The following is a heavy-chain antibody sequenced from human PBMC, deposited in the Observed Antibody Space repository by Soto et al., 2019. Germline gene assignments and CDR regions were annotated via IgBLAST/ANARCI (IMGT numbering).Heavy chain of an antibody. V-gene: IGHV1-69*06. J-gene: IGHJ6*02. CDR2: IIPIFGTA. CDR3: ASGPFYDFWSGGGYYYYGMDV. CDR1: GGTFSSYA. D-gene: IGHD3-3*01. Sequence: SVKVSCKASGGTFSSYAISWVRQAPGQGLEWMGGIIPIFGTANYAQKFQGRVTITADKSTSTAYMELSSLRSEDTAVYYCASGPFYDFWSGGGYYYYGMDVWGQGTTVNVSS.